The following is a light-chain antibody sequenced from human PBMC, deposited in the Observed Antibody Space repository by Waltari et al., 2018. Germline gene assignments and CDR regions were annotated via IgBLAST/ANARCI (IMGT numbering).Light chain of an antibody. CDR1: NIGSYR. CDR3: QVWHPDIDPGV. CDR2: YDS. Sequence: SYVLTQPPSVSVAPGETARTTCGGDNIGSYRLHWYQQKPRQAPLLVIFYDSDRPSGIPARFSGSNSGNTATLTITSVEAGDEARYYCQVWHPDIDPGVFGTGTEVTVL. V-gene: IGLV3-21*04. J-gene: IGLJ1*01.